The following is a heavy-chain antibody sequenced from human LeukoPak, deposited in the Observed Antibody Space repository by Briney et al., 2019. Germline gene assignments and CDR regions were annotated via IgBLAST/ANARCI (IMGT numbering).Heavy chain of an antibody. CDR1: GGSFSGYY. D-gene: IGHD3-22*01. CDR2: INHSGST. V-gene: IGHV4-34*01. Sequence: PSETLSLTCAVYGGSFSGYYWSWIRQPPGKGLEWIGEINHSGSTNYNPSLKSRVTISVDTSKNQFSLKLSSVTAADTAVYYCARDSGSSGYYSSYNWFDPWGQGTLVTVSS. J-gene: IGHJ5*02. CDR3: ARDSGSSGYYSSYNWFDP.